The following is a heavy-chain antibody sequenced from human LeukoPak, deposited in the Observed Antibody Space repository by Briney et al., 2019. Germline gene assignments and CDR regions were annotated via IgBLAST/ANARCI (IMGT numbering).Heavy chain of an antibody. CDR1: GGSISSYF. V-gene: IGHV4-59*01. D-gene: IGHD3-16*01. J-gene: IGHJ5*02. CDR2: IHYSGNT. Sequence: PSETLSLTCSVSGGSISSYFWSWLRQPPGKRLEWIGYIHYSGNTNYNTPLKSRVSMSVHTSKNQFSLKLSSVTAADTAVYYCARGGTAVTTFGWLDPWGPGTLVTVSS. CDR3: ARGGTAVTTFGWLDP.